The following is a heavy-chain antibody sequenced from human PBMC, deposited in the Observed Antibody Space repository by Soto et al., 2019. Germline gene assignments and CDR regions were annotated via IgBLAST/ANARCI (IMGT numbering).Heavy chain of an antibody. D-gene: IGHD6-19*01. CDR1: RLTFSTYW. CDR2: IQQDGSEK. CDR3: ARGGRIRASGWFDY. Sequence: EVQLVESGGGLVQPGGSLRLSCAASRLTFSTYWMSWVRQAPGKGLEWVANIQQDGSEKYYVDSVKGRFTISRDNAKNSLYLQMNSLRAEDTAVYYCARGGRIRASGWFDYWGQGTLVTVSS. J-gene: IGHJ4*02. V-gene: IGHV3-7*03.